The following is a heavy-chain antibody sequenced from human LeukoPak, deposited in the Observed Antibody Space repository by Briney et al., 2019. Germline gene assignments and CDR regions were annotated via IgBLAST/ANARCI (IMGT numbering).Heavy chain of an antibody. D-gene: IGHD2-15*01. CDR3: ARVIVVVVAAIGYFDY. Sequence: GGSLRLSCAASGFTFSSYWMSWVRQAPGKGLEWVANIKQDGSEKYYVDSAKGRFTISRDNAKNSLYLQMNSLRAEDTAVYYCARVIVVVVAAIGYFDYWGQGTLVTVSS. J-gene: IGHJ4*02. V-gene: IGHV3-7*03. CDR2: IKQDGSEK. CDR1: GFTFSSYW.